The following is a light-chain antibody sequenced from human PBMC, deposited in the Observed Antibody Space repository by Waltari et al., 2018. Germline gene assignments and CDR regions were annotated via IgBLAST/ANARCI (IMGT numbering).Light chain of an antibody. CDR3: QQYNSDQYT. V-gene: IGKV1-5*03. J-gene: IGKJ2*01. Sequence: DIQMTQSPSTLSASIGDRVTITCRASQSINTWLAWYQHRPVKAPKLLIQKASFLQSGVPSRFSGSESGTEFTLTINSLQPDDLTTYHCQQYNSDQYTFGQGTKLEI. CDR2: KAS. CDR1: QSINTW.